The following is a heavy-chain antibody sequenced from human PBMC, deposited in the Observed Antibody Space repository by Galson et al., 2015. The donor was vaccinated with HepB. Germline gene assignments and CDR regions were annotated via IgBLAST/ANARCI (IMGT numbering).Heavy chain of an antibody. J-gene: IGHJ3*02. D-gene: IGHD2-2*01. CDR1: GFTFSSYG. Sequence: SLRLSCAASGFTFSSYGMHWVRQAPGKGLEWVAVIWYDGSNKYYADSVKGRFTISRDNSKNTLYLQMNSLRAEDTAVYYCATYPIVVVPAAPGAFDIWGQGTMVTVSS. CDR2: IWYDGSNK. CDR3: ATYPIVVVPAAPGAFDI. V-gene: IGHV3-33*08.